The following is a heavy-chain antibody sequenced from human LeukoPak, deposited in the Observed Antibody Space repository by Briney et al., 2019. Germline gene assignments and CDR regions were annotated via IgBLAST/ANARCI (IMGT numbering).Heavy chain of an antibody. CDR1: GFTFSSYG. D-gene: IGHD3-22*01. V-gene: IGHV3-23*01. CDR2: ISGSGGST. J-gene: IGHJ4*02. Sequence: GGSLRLSCAASGFTFSSYGMSWVRQAPGKGLEWVSAISGSGGSTYYADSVKGRFTISRDNSKNTLYLQMNSLRAEDTAVYYCAKVGYDSSGYPGAFDYWGQGTLVTVSS. CDR3: AKVGYDSSGYPGAFDY.